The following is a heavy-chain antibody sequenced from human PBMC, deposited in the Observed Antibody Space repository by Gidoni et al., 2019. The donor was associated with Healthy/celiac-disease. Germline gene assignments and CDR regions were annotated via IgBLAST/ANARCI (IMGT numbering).Heavy chain of an antibody. J-gene: IGHJ6*03. CDR2: IRSKAYGGTT. D-gene: IGHD3-3*01. CDR1: GFTFGAYA. CDR3: TRGAYTIFGVVITQGDYYMDV. Sequence: EVQLVESGGGLVQPWRSLSLSCTASGFTFGAYAMSWVRPAPGWGLEWVGFIRSKAYGGTTEDAASVKGRFTISRDDSKSIAYLQMNSLKTEDTAVYYCTRGAYTIFGVVITQGDYYMDVWGKGTTVTVSS. V-gene: IGHV3-49*04.